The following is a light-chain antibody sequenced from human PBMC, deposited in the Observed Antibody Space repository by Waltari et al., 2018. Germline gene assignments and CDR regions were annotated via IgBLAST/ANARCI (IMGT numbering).Light chain of an antibody. Sequence: QSVLTQPPSASGTPGQRVRITVPESPSNTAITTWDWYRQLPGTAPKLLIYSNNQRPSGVPDRFSGSKSGTSASLAISGLQSEDEADYYCAAWDDSLNGVVFGGGTKLTV. CDR3: AAWDDSLNGVV. V-gene: IGLV1-44*01. J-gene: IGLJ2*01. CDR2: SNN. CDR1: PSNTAITT.